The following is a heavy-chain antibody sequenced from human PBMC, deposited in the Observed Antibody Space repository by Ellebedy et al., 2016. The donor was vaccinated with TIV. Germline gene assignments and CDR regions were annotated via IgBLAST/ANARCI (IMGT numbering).Heavy chain of an antibody. J-gene: IGHJ4*02. CDR1: GGSVSSDY. CDR2: INHSGIT. Sequence: SETLSLTCTVSGGSVSSDYWSWLRQPPGKGLEWIGEINHSGITNYNPSLKSRVTISVDTSKNQFSLNLNSVTAADTAVYYCATEFYYRSSYWGQGSLVTVSS. D-gene: IGHD3-10*01. CDR3: ATEFYYRSSY. V-gene: IGHV4-34*01.